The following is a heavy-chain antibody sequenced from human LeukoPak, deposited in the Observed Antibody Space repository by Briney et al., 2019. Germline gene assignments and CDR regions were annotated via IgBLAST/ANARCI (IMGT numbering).Heavy chain of an antibody. V-gene: IGHV1-46*03. J-gene: IGHJ4*02. D-gene: IGHD5-24*01. CDR2: INPSGGST. Sequence: ASVKVSCKASGYTFTSYYMHWVRQASGQGLEWMGIINPSGGSTSYAQKFQGRVTMTRDTSTSTVYMELSSLRSEDTAVYYCAILFTIVEMATICQVDYWGQGTLVTVSS. CDR1: GYTFTSYY. CDR3: AILFTIVEMATICQVDY.